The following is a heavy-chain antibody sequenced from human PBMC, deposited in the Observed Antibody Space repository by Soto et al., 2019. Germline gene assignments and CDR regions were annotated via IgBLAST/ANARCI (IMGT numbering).Heavy chain of an antibody. CDR1: GFVFSDYG. CDR2: ITNDGNNE. D-gene: IGHD1-26*01. Sequence: QMNLVESGGGVVQPGRSLRLSCAASGFVFSDYGMHWVRQAPGKGLEWVAIITNDGNNEYYRESVKGRFSISRGRSTNTGDLRMNSRRPEDTGVYYCAKEGPGGGRHFYYAMDVWGQGTTVTVSS. V-gene: IGHV3-30*18. J-gene: IGHJ6*02. CDR3: AKEGPGGGRHFYYAMDV.